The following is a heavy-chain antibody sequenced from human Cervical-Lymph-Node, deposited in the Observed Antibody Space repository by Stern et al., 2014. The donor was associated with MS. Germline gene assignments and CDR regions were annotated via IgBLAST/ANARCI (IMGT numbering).Heavy chain of an antibody. J-gene: IGHJ4*02. Sequence: EVHLVESGGGLVKPGGSLRLSCAASGFTFSNAWMSWVRQAPGKGLEWVGRIKSKTDGGTTDYAAPVKGRFTISRDDSKNTLYLQMNSLKTEDTAVYYCTTDLVVVVTAMDYWGQGTLVTVSS. CDR3: TTDLVVVVTAMDY. CDR2: IKSKTDGGTT. CDR1: GFTFSNAW. V-gene: IGHV3-15*01. D-gene: IGHD2-21*02.